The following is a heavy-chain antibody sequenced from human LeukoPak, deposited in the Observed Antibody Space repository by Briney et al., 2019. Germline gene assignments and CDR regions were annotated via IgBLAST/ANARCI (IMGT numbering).Heavy chain of an antibody. CDR2: IYSGGNT. J-gene: IGHJ4*02. CDR3: ARDGAGYSFDY. D-gene: IGHD3-22*01. Sequence: GGSLRLSCAASGFTVSSNYMSWVRQAPGKGLEWVSVIYSGGNTYYADSVKGRFTISRDNSKNTLYLQMNSLRAEDTAVYYCARDGAGYSFDYWGQGTLVTVSS. V-gene: IGHV3-66*02. CDR1: GFTVSSNY.